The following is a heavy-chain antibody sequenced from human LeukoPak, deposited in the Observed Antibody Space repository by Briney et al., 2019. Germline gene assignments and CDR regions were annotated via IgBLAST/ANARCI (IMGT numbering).Heavy chain of an antibody. Sequence: ASVKVSCKASGYTFTSYYMHWVRQATGQGLEWMGIINPSGGSTSYAQKFQGRVTMTTDTSTSTAYMELRSLRSDDTAVYYCARAPYSSGWYLPWGYMDVWGKGTTVTISS. CDR3: ARAPYSSGWYLPWGYMDV. CDR2: INPSGGST. J-gene: IGHJ6*03. V-gene: IGHV1-46*01. CDR1: GYTFTSYY. D-gene: IGHD6-19*01.